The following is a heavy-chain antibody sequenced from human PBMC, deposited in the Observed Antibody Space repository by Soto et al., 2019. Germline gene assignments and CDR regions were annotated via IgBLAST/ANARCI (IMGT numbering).Heavy chain of an antibody. J-gene: IGHJ4*02. CDR2: INHSGTV. V-gene: IGHV4-34*01. CDR3: ARAGAALVRGSIGGFDY. CDR1: GGAFNGYY. Sequence: QVHLQQWGAGLLKPSETLSLTCAVNGGAFNGYYWTWIRQSPGKGLQWIGEINHSGTVDYNPSLKSRVTFLIDTSKKQFSLTLTSVTAADTAVYYCARAGAALVRGSIGGFDYWGQGTLVTVSS. D-gene: IGHD3-10*01.